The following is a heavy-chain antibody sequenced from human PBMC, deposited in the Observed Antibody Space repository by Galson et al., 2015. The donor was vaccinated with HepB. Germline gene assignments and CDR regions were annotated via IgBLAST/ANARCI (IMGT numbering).Heavy chain of an antibody. CDR1: GFSVNNKY. CDR3: AGERGFSGELLAY. Sequence: SLRLSCAASGFSVNNKYMTWVRQAPGKGPECVAVIYTGGDTYYTDSVKGRFTISRDNSKNTIFLHMNSLRVDDTAVYYCAGERGFSGELLAYWGQGTLVTVSS. V-gene: IGHV3-53*01. J-gene: IGHJ4*02. D-gene: IGHD7-27*01. CDR2: IYTGGDT.